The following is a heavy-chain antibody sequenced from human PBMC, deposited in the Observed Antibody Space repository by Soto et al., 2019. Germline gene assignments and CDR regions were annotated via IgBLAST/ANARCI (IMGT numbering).Heavy chain of an antibody. D-gene: IGHD2-2*01. CDR3: AKSVYPLAKNQLHSYYYYGMDV. J-gene: IGHJ6*02. CDR1: GFTVSSNY. V-gene: IGHV3-53*01. Sequence: LRLSCAASGFTVSSNYMSWVRQAPGKGLEWVSVIYSCGSTYYADSVKGRFTISRDNSKNTLYLQMSSLRAEDTAVYYCAKSVYPLAKNQLHSYYYYGMDVWGQGTTVTVSS. CDR2: IYSCGST.